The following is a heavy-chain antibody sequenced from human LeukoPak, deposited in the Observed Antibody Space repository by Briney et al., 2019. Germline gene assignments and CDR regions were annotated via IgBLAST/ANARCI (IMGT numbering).Heavy chain of an antibody. CDR3: ARVGYSSGWYRQ. V-gene: IGHV3-66*01. Sequence: PGGSLRLSCAASGFTVSSNYMSWVRQAPGKGLEWVSVIYSGGSTYYADSVKGGFTISRDNSKNTLYLQMNSLRPEDTAVYYCARVGYSSGWYRQWGQGTLVTVSS. CDR2: IYSGGST. J-gene: IGHJ4*02. D-gene: IGHD6-19*01. CDR1: GFTVSSNY.